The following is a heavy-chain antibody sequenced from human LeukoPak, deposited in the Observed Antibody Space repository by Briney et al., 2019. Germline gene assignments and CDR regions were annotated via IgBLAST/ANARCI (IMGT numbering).Heavy chain of an antibody. CDR2: INSGSTYT. J-gene: IGHJ3*02. D-gene: IGHD3-10*01. CDR3: ARDLQGRVDAFDI. Sequence: GGSLRLSCAASGFTFSSYMMNWVRQAPGKGLEWVSSINSGSTYTYYTESVKGRFTVSRDNAKNSLYLQMNSLRAEDTAVYYCARDLQGRVDAFDIWGQGTMVAVSS. V-gene: IGHV3-21*04. CDR1: GFTFSSYM.